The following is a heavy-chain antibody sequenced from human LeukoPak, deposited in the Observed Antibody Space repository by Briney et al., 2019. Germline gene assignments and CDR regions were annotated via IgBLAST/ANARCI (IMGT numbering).Heavy chain of an antibody. J-gene: IGHJ4*02. Sequence: LSQTLSLTCAISGDSVSSNSAAWNWIRQSPSRGLEWLGRTHYRSKWYNDYAVSVRSRITINPDTSKNQFSLQLNSVTPEDTAVYYCARARLESGSYYAHYWGQGTLVTVSS. V-gene: IGHV6-1*01. D-gene: IGHD1-26*01. CDR1: GDSVSSNSAA. CDR2: THYRSKWYN. CDR3: ARARLESGSYYAHY.